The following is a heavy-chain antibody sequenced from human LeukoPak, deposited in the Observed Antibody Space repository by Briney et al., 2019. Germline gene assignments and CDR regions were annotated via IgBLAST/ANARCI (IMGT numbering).Heavy chain of an antibody. CDR2: ISAYNGNT. J-gene: IGHJ6*03. Sequence: ASVKVSCKASGYTFTSYGISWVRQAPGQGLEWMGWISAYNGNTNYAQKLQGRVTMTTDTSTSTAYMELRSLRSDDTAVYYCARGPYDSRGQDYYYYYMDVWGRGTTVTVS. CDR3: ARGPYDSRGQDYYYYYMDV. CDR1: GYTFTSYG. D-gene: IGHD3-22*01. V-gene: IGHV1-18*01.